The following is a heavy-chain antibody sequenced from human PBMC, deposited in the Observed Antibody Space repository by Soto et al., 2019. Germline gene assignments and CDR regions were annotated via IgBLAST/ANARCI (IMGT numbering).Heavy chain of an antibody. Sequence: GGSLRLSSAASGFPVSSNYMSWVRQAPGKGLEWVSVIYSGGSTYYADSVKGRFTISRDNSKNTLYLQMNSLRAEDTAVYYCARGPKRITIFGVVIPLGGFDPWGQGTLVTVSS. CDR1: GFPVSSNY. D-gene: IGHD3-3*01. J-gene: IGHJ5*02. CDR2: IYSGGST. V-gene: IGHV3-66*01. CDR3: ARGPKRITIFGVVIPLGGFDP.